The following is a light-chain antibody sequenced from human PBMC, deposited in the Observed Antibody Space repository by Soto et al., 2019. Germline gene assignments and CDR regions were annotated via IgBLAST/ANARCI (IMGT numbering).Light chain of an antibody. CDR1: QDISNS. CDR3: RQYKSYPIT. Sequence: DIQTTQSPSSLSASVGDRVTITCRASQDISNSLGWFQQKPGKAPKSLIYGASSLHSGVPLKFSGSGSGTEFTLTISGLQPEDFATYYCRQYKSYPITFGQGTRLEIK. V-gene: IGKV1-16*02. CDR2: GAS. J-gene: IGKJ5*01.